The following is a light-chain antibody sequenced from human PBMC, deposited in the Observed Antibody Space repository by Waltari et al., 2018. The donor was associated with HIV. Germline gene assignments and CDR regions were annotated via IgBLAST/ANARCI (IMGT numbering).Light chain of an antibody. CDR3: ASWDDGLRGHV. CDR1: IGSNF. V-gene: IGLV1-47*01. J-gene: IGLJ1*01. CDR2: RNN. Sequence: IGSNFVFWYRQIPGAAPTLLVYRNNQRPSGVGDRFSGSRSGASASLVISGLRVEDEADYYCASWDDGLRGHVFGSGTTVSV.